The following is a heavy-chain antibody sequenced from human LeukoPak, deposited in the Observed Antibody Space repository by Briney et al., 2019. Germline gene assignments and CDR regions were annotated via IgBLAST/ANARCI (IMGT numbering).Heavy chain of an antibody. CDR3: AREAGVARGRGYFDY. V-gene: IGHV1-2*02. CDR1: GYTFTGYY. Sequence: ASVKVSCKAYGYTFTGYYLQWVRQAPGQGLEWMGWINPNSGGTNYAQKFQGRVTMTRDTSISTAYMELSRLRSDDTAVYYCAREAGVARGRGYFDYWGQGTLVTVSS. CDR2: INPNSGGT. D-gene: IGHD3-16*01. J-gene: IGHJ4*02.